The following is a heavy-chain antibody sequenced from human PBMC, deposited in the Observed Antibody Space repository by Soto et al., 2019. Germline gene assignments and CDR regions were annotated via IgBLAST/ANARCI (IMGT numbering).Heavy chain of an antibody. CDR1: GFTFSSYA. CDR2: ISYDGSNK. J-gene: IGHJ6*02. V-gene: IGHV3-30-3*01. Sequence: PGGSVRLSCAASGFTFSSYAMHWVRQAPGKGLEWVAVISYDGSNKYYADSVKGRFTISRDNSKNTLYLQMNSLRAEDTAVYYCARDYRWLVLGYYYYGMDVWGQGTTVTVSS. D-gene: IGHD6-19*01. CDR3: ARDYRWLVLGYYYYGMDV.